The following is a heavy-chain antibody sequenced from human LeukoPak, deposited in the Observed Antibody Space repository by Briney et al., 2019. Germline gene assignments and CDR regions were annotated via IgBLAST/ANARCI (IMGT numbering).Heavy chain of an antibody. CDR2: ISYDGSNK. Sequence: GGSLRLSCAASGFTFSSYAMHWVRQAPGKGLEWVAVISYDGSNKYYADSVKGRFTISRDNSKNTLYLQMNSLRAGDTAVYYCTRGGGIYTYGRYYFDYWGQGTLVTVSS. V-gene: IGHV3-30-3*01. J-gene: IGHJ4*02. CDR1: GFTFSSYA. D-gene: IGHD5-18*01. CDR3: TRGGGIYTYGRYYFDY.